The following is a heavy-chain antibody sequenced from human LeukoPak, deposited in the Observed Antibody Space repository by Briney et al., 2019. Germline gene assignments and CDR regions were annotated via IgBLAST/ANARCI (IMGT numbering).Heavy chain of an antibody. Sequence: ASVKVSCKASGYTFTSYGISWVRQAPGQGLEWMGIINPSGGSTSYAQKFQGRVTMTRDMSTSTDCMELGSLRSEDTAVYYCARDNSVEDTAWWFDPWGQGTLVTVSS. D-gene: IGHD4-23*01. V-gene: IGHV1-46*01. CDR3: ARDNSVEDTAWWFDP. CDR2: INPSGGST. J-gene: IGHJ5*02. CDR1: GYTFTSYG.